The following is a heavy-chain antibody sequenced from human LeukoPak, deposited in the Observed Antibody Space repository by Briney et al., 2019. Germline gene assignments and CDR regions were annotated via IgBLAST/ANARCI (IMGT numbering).Heavy chain of an antibody. Sequence: PSETLSLTCTVSGASITNHYWNWIRQSPGKGLDYVGYFYFTGSTNYTSSVNSRVTILVDTSKNQFSLRLSSVTAADTALYYCARGRSGHYRSMGGFAFDLWGQGTIVTVSS. V-gene: IGHV4-59*03. CDR1: GASITNHY. D-gene: IGHD3-22*01. CDR2: FYFTGST. J-gene: IGHJ3*01. CDR3: ARGRSGHYRSMGGFAFDL.